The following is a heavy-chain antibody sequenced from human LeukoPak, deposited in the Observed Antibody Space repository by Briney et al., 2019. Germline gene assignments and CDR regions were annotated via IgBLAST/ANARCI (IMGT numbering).Heavy chain of an antibody. J-gene: IGHJ4*02. CDR1: GGSISSYY. V-gene: IGHV4-59*01. CDR2: IYYSGST. D-gene: IGHD6-19*01. CDR3: ARGSGWFYY. Sequence: SETLSLTCTVSGGSISSYYWSWIRQPPGKGLEWIGYIYYSGSTDYNPSLKSRVTISVDTSKNQFSLKLSSVTAADTAVYYCARGSGWFYYWGQGTLVTVSS.